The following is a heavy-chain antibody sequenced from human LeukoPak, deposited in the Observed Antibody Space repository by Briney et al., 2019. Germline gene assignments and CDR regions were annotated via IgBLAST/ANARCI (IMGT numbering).Heavy chain of an antibody. CDR3: ARDSGEMATTYVFDY. J-gene: IGHJ4*02. CDR2: ISYDGSNK. D-gene: IGHD5-24*01. Sequence: PGGSLRLSCAASGFTFSSYASDSVRQAPGKGLGWVAVISYDGSNKYYAESVKGRFTISRDNSKHTLYLQMHSLRDEDTAVYYCARDSGEMATTYVFDYWGQGTLVTVSS. CDR1: GFTFSSYA. V-gene: IGHV3-30-3*01.